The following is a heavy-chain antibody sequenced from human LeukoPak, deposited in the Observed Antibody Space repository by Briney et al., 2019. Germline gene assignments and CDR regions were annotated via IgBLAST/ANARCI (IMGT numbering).Heavy chain of an antibody. V-gene: IGHV1-8*01. J-gene: IGHJ6*02. D-gene: IGHD3-3*01. CDR3: ARGRIFGVVNYYYYGMDV. CDR1: GYTFTSYD. CDR2: MNPNSGNT. Sequence: ASVKVSCKASGYTFTSYDINWVRQATGQGLEWMGWMNPNSGNTGYAQKFQGRVTMTRNTSISTAYMELSGLRSEDTAVYYCARGRIFGVVNYYYYGMDVWGQGTTVTVSS.